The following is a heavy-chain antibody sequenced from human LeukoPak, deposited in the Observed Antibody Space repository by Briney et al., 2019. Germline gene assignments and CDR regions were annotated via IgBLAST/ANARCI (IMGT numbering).Heavy chain of an antibody. V-gene: IGHV3-30-3*02. CDR2: VSYDGTNK. Sequence: SCKAYGFTFTGYYMHWVRQAPGKGLEWVAGVSYDGTNKYYADSVKGRFTISRDKSKNTLYLQMNSLRAEDTAVYYCAKASLITMVRGVITQDAFDIWGQGTMVTVSS. CDR3: AKASLITMVRGVITQDAFDI. D-gene: IGHD3-10*01. J-gene: IGHJ3*02. CDR1: GFTFTGYY.